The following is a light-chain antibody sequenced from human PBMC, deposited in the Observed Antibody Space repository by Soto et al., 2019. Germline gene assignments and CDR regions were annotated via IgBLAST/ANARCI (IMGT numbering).Light chain of an antibody. CDR3: QQYYSYPSIT. Sequence: AIRVNQSPSSLSASSGDRGPINCRASQGISSYLAWYQQKPGKAPKLLIYAASTLQSGVPSRFSGSGSGTDFTLTISCLQSEDFATYYCQQYYSYPSITFGQGTRLEIK. J-gene: IGKJ5*01. CDR2: AAS. CDR1: QGISSY. V-gene: IGKV1-8*01.